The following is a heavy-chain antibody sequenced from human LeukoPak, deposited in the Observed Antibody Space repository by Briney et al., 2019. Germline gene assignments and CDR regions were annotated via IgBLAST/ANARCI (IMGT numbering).Heavy chain of an antibody. CDR2: ISGSGGST. D-gene: IGHD2-15*01. V-gene: IGHV3-23*01. J-gene: IGHJ4*02. CDR1: GFTFSSYA. Sequence: PGASLRLSCAASGFTFSSYAMSWVRQAPGNGLEWVSAISGSGGSTYYADSVKGRFTISRDNSKNTLYLQMNSLRAEDTAVYYCAKVLHRYCSGGSCYSLDYWGQGTLVTVSS. CDR3: AKVLHRYCSGGSCYSLDY.